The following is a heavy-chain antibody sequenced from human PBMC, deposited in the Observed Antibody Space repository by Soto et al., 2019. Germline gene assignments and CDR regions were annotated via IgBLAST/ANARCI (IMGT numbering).Heavy chain of an antibody. D-gene: IGHD3-16*01. CDR2: IYWDDDK. J-gene: IGHJ5*02. V-gene: IGHV2-5*02. CDR3: AHSLYDYVWGTNWFDP. Sequence: PTLVNPTQTLTLTCTFSGFSLSTSGVGVGWIRQPPGKALEWLALIYWDDDKRYSPSLKSRLTITKDTSKNQVVLTMTNMDPVDTATYYCAHSLYDYVWGTNWFDPWGQGALVTVSS. CDR1: GFSLSTSGVG.